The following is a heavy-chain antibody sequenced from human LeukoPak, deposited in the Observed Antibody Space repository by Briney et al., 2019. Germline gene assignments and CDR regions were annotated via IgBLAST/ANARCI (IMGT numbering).Heavy chain of an antibody. Sequence: ASVKVSCKASGYTFTSYYMHWVRQAPGQGLEWMGLINPTGGSTGYAQKFQGRVTMTRDMSTSTDYMELSSLRSEDTAIYYCAREISIAAAGNFDYWGQGTLVTVSS. CDR3: AREISIAAAGNFDY. D-gene: IGHD6-13*01. CDR1: GYTFTSYY. J-gene: IGHJ4*02. V-gene: IGHV1-46*01. CDR2: INPTGGST.